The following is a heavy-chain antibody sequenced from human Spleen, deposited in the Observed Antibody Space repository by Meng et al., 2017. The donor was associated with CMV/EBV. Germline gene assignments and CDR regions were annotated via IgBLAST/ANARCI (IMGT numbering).Heavy chain of an antibody. V-gene: IGHV3-30*02. J-gene: IGHJ4*02. D-gene: IGHD6-19*01. CDR3: VKDGIAVAEEDY. Sequence: GGSLRLSCAASGFTFSSYSMNWVRQAPGKGLEGVSFIQNDGSNKYYADSVKGRFTIARDNFMNTLYLQMNSLRVEDTALYYCVKDGIAVAEEDYWGQGTLVTVSS. CDR2: IQNDGSNK. CDR1: GFTFSSYS.